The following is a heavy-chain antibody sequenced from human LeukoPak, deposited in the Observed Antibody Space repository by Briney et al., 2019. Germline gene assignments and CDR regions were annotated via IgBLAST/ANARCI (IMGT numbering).Heavy chain of an antibody. CDR1: GFTFSDYY. CDR2: ISSSGSTI. Sequence: GSLRLSCAASGFTFSDYYMSWIRQAPGKGLEWVSYISSSGSTIYYADSVEGRFTISRDNAKNSLYLQMNSLRAEDTAVYYCASGGCSSTSCYTYNWFDPWGQGTLVTVSS. CDR3: ASGGCSSTSCYTYNWFDP. V-gene: IGHV3-11*01. J-gene: IGHJ5*02. D-gene: IGHD2-2*02.